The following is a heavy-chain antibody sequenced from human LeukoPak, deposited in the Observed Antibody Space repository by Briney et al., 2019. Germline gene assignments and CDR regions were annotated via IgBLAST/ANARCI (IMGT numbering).Heavy chain of an antibody. V-gene: IGHV3-21*01. Sequence: GGSLRLSCAASGFTFSSYSMNWVRRAPGKGLEWVSSISSSSSYIYYADSVKGRFTISRDNAKNSLYLQMNSLRAEDTAVYYCARDLLGYCSSTSCWGGLDYWGQGTLVTVSS. J-gene: IGHJ4*02. CDR2: ISSSSSYI. CDR3: ARDLLGYCSSTSCWGGLDY. CDR1: GFTFSSYS. D-gene: IGHD2-2*01.